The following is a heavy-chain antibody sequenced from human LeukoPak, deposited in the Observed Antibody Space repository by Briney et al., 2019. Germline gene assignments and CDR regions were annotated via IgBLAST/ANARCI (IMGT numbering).Heavy chain of an antibody. CDR1: GYTFTSYG. Sequence: GASVKVSCKASGYTFTSYGISWVRQAPGQGLEWMGWISAYNGNTNYAQKLQGRVTMTTDTSTSTAYMELRSLRSDDTAVYYCARETYDYVWGSYRYLYYWGQGTLVTVSS. J-gene: IGHJ4*02. D-gene: IGHD3-16*02. V-gene: IGHV1-18*01. CDR3: ARETYDYVWGSYRYLYY. CDR2: ISAYNGNT.